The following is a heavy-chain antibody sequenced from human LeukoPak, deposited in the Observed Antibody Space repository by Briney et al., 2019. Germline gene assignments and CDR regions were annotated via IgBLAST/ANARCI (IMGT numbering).Heavy chain of an antibody. Sequence: GSSLRLSCAASGFTFSSHAFHWVRQAPGKGMEWLAIISFDGSEIFYADSVKGRFTISRDNSKETLYMQMNSLRGEDTAVYYCARDQGHYGDYLFDYWGQGTLVTVSS. CDR1: GFTFSSHA. V-gene: IGHV3-30*04. CDR3: ARDQGHYGDYLFDY. D-gene: IGHD4-17*01. J-gene: IGHJ4*02. CDR2: ISFDGSEI.